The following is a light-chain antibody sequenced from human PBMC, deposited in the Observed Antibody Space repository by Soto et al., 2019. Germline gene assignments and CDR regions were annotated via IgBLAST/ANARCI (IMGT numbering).Light chain of an antibody. CDR3: CSYAGSYTHV. J-gene: IGLJ1*01. CDR2: DVS. V-gene: IGLV2-11*01. CDR1: SSDVGGYNY. Sequence: LTQPRSVSGSPGQSVTISCTGTSSDVGGYNYVSWYQQHPGKAPKLMIYDVSKRPSGVPDRFSGSKSGNTASLTISGLQAEDEADYYCCSYAGSYTHVFGTGTKLTVL.